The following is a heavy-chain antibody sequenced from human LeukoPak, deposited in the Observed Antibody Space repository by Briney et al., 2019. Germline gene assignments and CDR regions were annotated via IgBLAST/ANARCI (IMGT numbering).Heavy chain of an antibody. D-gene: IGHD3-10*01. CDR1: GYSFTSYW. V-gene: IGHV5-51*01. J-gene: IGHJ4*02. CDR3: ARQDRGFTDY. CDR2: IYPGDSDT. Sequence: GESLKISCKGSGYSFTSYWIGWVRQMPGKGLEWMGIIYPGDSDTRYSPSFQGHVTVSADKSITTAYLQWNSLKASDTAMYYCARQDRGFTDYWGQGTLVTVSS.